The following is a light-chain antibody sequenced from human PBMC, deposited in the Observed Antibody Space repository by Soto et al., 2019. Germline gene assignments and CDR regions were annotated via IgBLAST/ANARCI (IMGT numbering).Light chain of an antibody. Sequence: SVLTQPPSVSGAPGQRVTISCPGSSSNIGAGYDVHWYQQLPGTAPKLLIYGNSNRPSGVPDRFSGSKSGTSASLAITGLQAEDEADYYCQSYDSSLSGFYVFGTGTKVTVL. CDR1: SSNIGAGYD. CDR2: GNS. J-gene: IGLJ1*01. CDR3: QSYDSSLSGFYV. V-gene: IGLV1-40*01.